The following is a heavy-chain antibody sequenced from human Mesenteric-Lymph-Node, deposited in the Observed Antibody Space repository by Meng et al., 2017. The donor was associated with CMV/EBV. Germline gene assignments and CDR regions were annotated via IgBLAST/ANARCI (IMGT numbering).Heavy chain of an antibody. CDR1: GYTFNTYG. CDR3: ARGRNYDILTGYNDY. D-gene: IGHD3-9*01. J-gene: IGHJ4*02. Sequence: SGYTFNTYGINWVRQAPGQGLEWMGWINTDTGNPTYAQGFTGRFVFSLDTSVSTAYLQISSLKAEDTAVYYCARGRNYDILTGYNDYWGQGTLVTVSS. V-gene: IGHV7-4-1*02. CDR2: INTDTGNP.